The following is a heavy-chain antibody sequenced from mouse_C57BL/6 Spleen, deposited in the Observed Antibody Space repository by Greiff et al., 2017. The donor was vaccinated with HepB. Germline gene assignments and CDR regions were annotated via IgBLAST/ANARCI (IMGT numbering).Heavy chain of an antibody. Sequence: EVQLQESGPGLVKPSQSLSLTCSVTGYSITSGYYWNWIRKFPGNKLEWMGYISYDGSNNYNPSLKNRISITRDTSKNQFFLKLNSVTTEDTATYYCARRGYSWYFDVWGTGTTVTVSS. CDR2: ISYDGSN. V-gene: IGHV3-6*01. CDR1: GYSITSGYY. D-gene: IGHD2-3*01. J-gene: IGHJ1*03. CDR3: ARRGYSWYFDV.